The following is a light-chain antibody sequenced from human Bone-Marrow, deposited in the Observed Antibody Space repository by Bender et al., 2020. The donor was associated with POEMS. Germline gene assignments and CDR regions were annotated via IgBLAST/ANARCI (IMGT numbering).Light chain of an antibody. V-gene: IGLV2-23*01. CDR1: TSDVGSYNL. J-gene: IGLJ3*02. CDR3: CSYAGNFIWV. CDR2: EDT. Sequence: QSALTQPPSASGSPGQSVTISCSGTTSDVGSYNLVSWYQQHPGKAPKLMIYEDTKRPSGVSNRFSGSKSANTASLTISGLQAEDEADYYCCSYAGNFIWVFGGGTTVTVL.